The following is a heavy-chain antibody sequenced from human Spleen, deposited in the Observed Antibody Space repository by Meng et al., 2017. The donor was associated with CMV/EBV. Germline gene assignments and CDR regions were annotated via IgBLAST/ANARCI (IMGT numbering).Heavy chain of an antibody. CDR2: IKPDGSEI. V-gene: IGHV3-7*01. D-gene: IGHD5-18*01. CDR1: GFTFSTYW. Sequence: GGSLRLSCAAFGFTFSTYWMSWVRQAPGEGLEWVANIKPDGSEIYSVDSVKGRFTVSRDNAKNSLYLQMNSLRAEDTAVYYCARVGYSYGWDGFDYWGQGTLVTVSS. J-gene: IGHJ4*02. CDR3: ARVGYSYGWDGFDY.